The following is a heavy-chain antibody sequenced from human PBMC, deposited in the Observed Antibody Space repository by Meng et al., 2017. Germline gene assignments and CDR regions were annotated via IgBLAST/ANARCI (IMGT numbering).Heavy chain of an antibody. CDR3: ARGFYSSGWNTFDY. CDR2: INHSGST. J-gene: IGHJ4*02. CDR1: GGSFNGYY. V-gene: IGHV4-34*01. Sequence: VPRQQWGAGLVRPSETLSLTCGVYGGSFNGYYWTWIRQPPGKGLEWVGDINHSGSTNYYPSLKSRVTISLDTSKNQFSLKLRSVTAADTAVYFCARGFYSSGWNTFDYWGQGTLVTASS. D-gene: IGHD6-19*01.